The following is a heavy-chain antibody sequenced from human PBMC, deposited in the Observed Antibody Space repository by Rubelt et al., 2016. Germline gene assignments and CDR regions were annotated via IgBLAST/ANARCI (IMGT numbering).Heavy chain of an antibody. CDR1: GGSFSGYY. CDR3: ARSGKQWDALDY. D-gene: IGHD6-19*01. V-gene: IGHV4-34*01. CDR2: INHSGST. J-gene: IGHJ4*02. Sequence: QVQLQQWGAGLLKSSETLSLTCAVYGGSFSGYYWSWIRQPPGKGLEWIGEINHSGSTNYNPSLKSRVTISVDTSKNQFSLKLNSVTAADTAVYYCARSGKQWDALDYWGQGTLVTVSS.